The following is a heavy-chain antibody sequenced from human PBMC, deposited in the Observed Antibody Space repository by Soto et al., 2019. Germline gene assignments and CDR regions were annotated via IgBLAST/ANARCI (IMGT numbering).Heavy chain of an antibody. D-gene: IGHD6-13*01. Sequence: QVQLVESGGGVVQPGRSLRLSCAASGFSFSSNGMHWVRQAPGKGLEWVAVISYDGSDKYYADSVKGRFIISRDNSENTLYLQMNSLRAEDTAVYYCAKDRSGSWSNDNWGQETLVIVPS. V-gene: IGHV3-30*18. CDR3: AKDRSGSWSNDN. CDR1: GFSFSSNG. CDR2: ISYDGSDK. J-gene: IGHJ4*02.